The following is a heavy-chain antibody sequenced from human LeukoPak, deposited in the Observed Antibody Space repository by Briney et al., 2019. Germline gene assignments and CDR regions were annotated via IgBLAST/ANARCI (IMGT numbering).Heavy chain of an antibody. J-gene: IGHJ6*02. CDR3: GRDPGHPNDVGV. Sequence: GGSLRLSCAASGFTVSRDYMSWVRQTPGRGLEWVSTIYRDVGTYYADSVKGRFTISRDDSKNTVYLQLNSVTPEDTPVYYCGRDPGHPNDVGVWGHGTTVTVSS. CDR1: GFTVSRDY. CDR2: IYRDVGT. D-gene: IGHD1-1*01. V-gene: IGHV3-66*02.